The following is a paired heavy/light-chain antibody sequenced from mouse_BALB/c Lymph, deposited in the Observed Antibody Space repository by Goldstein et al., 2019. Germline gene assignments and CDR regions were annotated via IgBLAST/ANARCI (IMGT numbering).Heavy chain of an antibody. Sequence: QVQLQQSGAELVRPGSSVKISCKASGYAFSSYWMNWVKQRPGQGLEWIGQIYPGDGDTNYNGKFKGKATLTADKSSSTAYMQLSSLTSEDSAVYFCARERGSSYFDYWGQGTTLTVSS. CDR2: IYPGDGDT. V-gene: IGHV1-80*01. CDR1: GYAFSSYW. CDR3: ARERGSSYFDY. J-gene: IGHJ2*01. D-gene: IGHD1-1*01.
Light chain of an antibody. CDR2: LAS. CDR3: QHSRELYT. Sequence: DIVLTQSPASLAVSLGQRATISCRASKSVSTSGYSYMHWYQQKPGQPPKLLIYLASNLESGVPARFSGSGSGTDFTLNIHPVEEEDAATYYCQHSRELYTFGGGTKLEIK. J-gene: IGKJ2*01. V-gene: IGKV3-12*01. CDR1: KSVSTSGYSY.